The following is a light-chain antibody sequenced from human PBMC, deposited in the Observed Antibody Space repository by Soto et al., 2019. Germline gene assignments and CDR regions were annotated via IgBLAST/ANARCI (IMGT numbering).Light chain of an antibody. CDR1: SSNIGAHYD. J-gene: IGLJ1*01. CDR2: CNT. CDR3: QSYDNSLSGYV. Sequence: QSVLTQPPSVSGAPGQRVTISCTGSSSNIGAHYDVNWYQQLPGTAPKLLIFCNTNRPSGVPDRFSGSKSGTSASLAITGLQAEDEADYYCQSYDNSLSGYVFGTGTKLTVL. V-gene: IGLV1-40*01.